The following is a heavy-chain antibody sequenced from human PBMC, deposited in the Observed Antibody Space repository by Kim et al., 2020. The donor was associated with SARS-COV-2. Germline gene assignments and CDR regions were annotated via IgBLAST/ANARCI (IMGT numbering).Heavy chain of an antibody. CDR2: I. J-gene: IGHJ4*02. Sequence: IYYADSVKGRFTISRDNAKNSLYLQMNSLRAEDTAVYYCASGGYFDPLSYWGQGTLVTVSS. CDR3: ASGGYFDPLSY. V-gene: IGHV3-21*01. D-gene: IGHD3-9*01.